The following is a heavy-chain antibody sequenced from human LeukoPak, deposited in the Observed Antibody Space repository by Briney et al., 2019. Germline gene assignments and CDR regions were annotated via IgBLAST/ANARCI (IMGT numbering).Heavy chain of an antibody. CDR1: GFTFSSYG. J-gene: IGHJ4*02. D-gene: IGHD5-12*01. CDR3: ARAMATIGRLGDY. V-gene: IGHV3-30*03. CDR2: ISYDGSNK. Sequence: GGSLGLSCAASGFTFSSYGMHWVRQAPGKGLEWVAVISYDGSNKYYADSVKGRFTISRDNSKNTLYLQMNSLRAEDTAVYYCARAMATIGRLGDYWGQGTLVTVSS.